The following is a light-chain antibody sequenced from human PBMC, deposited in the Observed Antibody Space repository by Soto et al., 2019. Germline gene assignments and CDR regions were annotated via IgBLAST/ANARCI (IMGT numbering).Light chain of an antibody. CDR3: QQYDSLPVT. CDR2: DAS. V-gene: IGKV1-33*01. J-gene: IGKJ3*01. Sequence: DIQMTQSPSSLSASVGDRVTITCQASQDISNYLNWYQQRPGKAPKLLIYDASTLETGVPSRFSGSGSGTDFTFTISSLQPEDIATYYCQQYDSLPVTFGPGTKVDIK. CDR1: QDISNY.